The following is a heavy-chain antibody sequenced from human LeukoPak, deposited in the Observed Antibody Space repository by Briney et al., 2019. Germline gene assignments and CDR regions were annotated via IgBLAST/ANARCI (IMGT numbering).Heavy chain of an antibody. D-gene: IGHD3-10*01. V-gene: IGHV1-18*01. CDR3: ARCQPRGASSYYYYYGMDV. CDR2: ISAYNGNT. Sequence: GASVKVSCKASGYTFTSYGISWVRQAPGQGLEWMGWISAYNGNTNYAQKLQGRVTMTTDTSTSTAYMELRSLRSDDTAVYYCARCQPRGASSYYYYYGMDVWGQGTTVTVSS. CDR1: GYTFTSYG. J-gene: IGHJ6*02.